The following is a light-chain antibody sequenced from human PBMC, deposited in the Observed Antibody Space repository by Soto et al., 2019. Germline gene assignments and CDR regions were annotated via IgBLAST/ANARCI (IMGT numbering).Light chain of an antibody. Sequence: ESVLTQSPGTLSLSPGEGATLSCRASQSVSSSYLAWYQQKPGQAPRLLIYGASSRATGIPDRFSGSGSGTDFTLTISRLEPEDFAVYYCQQYGSSPLTFGGGTQVDIK. V-gene: IGKV3-20*01. CDR3: QQYGSSPLT. CDR1: QSVSSSY. CDR2: GAS. J-gene: IGKJ4*01.